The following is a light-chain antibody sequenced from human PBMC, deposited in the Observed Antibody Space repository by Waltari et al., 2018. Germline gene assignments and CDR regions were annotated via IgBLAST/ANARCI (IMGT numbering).Light chain of an antibody. Sequence: QLVLTQSPSASASLGASVKLTCTLSSGHSSNVIAWLQQHPEKGPRYLMKVNSDGSHSKGDGIPDRFAGSSSGAERYLPISNLQSEDEADDYCQTGGHGTWVFGGGTKLTVL. J-gene: IGLJ3*02. CDR2: VNSDGSH. V-gene: IGLV4-69*01. CDR1: SGHSSNV. CDR3: QTGGHGTWV.